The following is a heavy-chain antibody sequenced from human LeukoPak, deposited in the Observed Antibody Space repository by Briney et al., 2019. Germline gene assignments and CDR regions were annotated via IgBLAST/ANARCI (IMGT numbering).Heavy chain of an antibody. V-gene: IGHV4-34*01. CDR1: GGSFSGYY. CDR3: ARCPSARCGFDI. J-gene: IGHJ3*02. CDR2: INHSGST. D-gene: IGHD6-6*01. Sequence: SETLSLTCAVYGGSFSGYYWSWIRQPPGKGLEWIGEINHSGSTNYNPSLKSRVTISVDTSKNQFSLKLSSVTAADTAVYYCARCPSARCGFDILGQGTIVTVSS.